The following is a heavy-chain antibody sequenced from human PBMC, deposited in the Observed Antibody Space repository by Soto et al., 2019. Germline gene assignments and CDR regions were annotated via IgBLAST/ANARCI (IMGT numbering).Heavy chain of an antibody. Sequence: GGSLRLSCAASGFTFSSYGMHWVRQAPGKGLEWVAVIWYDGSNKYYADSVKGRFTISRDNSKNTLYLQMNSLRAEDTAVYYCARGPYYDILTGYPYYYGMDVWGQGSTVTVSS. J-gene: IGHJ6*02. D-gene: IGHD3-9*01. CDR2: IWYDGSNK. CDR1: GFTFSSYG. V-gene: IGHV3-33*01. CDR3: ARGPYYDILTGYPYYYGMDV.